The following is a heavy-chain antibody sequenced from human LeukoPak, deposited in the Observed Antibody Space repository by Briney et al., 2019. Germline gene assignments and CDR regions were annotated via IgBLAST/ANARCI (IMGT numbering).Heavy chain of an antibody. CDR1: GGSISRYY. J-gene: IGHJ4*02. CDR3: AGHEYSSGWYRYFDY. D-gene: IGHD6-19*01. CDR2: IYTSGIT. Sequence: PSETLSLTCTVSGGSISRYYWGWIRQPAGKGLEWIGRIYTSGITDYNLSLKSRVTMSLDTSKNQFSLKLSSVTAADTAVYYCAGHEYSSGWYRYFDYWGQGTLVTVSS. V-gene: IGHV4-4*07.